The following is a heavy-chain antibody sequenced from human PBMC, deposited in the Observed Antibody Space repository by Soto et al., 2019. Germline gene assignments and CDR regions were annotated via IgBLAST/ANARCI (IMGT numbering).Heavy chain of an antibody. CDR3: ARAGDYVWGSYRQYSFDY. Sequence: QLQLQESGSGLVKPSQTLSLTCAVSGGSISSGGYSWSWIRQPPGKGLEWIGYIYHSGSTYYNPSLKSRVTISVDRSKTQFSLKLSSVTAADTAVYYCARAGDYVWGSYRQYSFDYWGQGTLVTVSS. V-gene: IGHV4-30-2*01. CDR2: IYHSGST. CDR1: GGSISSGGYS. J-gene: IGHJ4*02. D-gene: IGHD3-16*02.